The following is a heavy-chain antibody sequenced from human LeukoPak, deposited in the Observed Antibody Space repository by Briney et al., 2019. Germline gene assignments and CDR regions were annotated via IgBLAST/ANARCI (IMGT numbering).Heavy chain of an antibody. J-gene: IGHJ6*02. Sequence: GGSLRLSCAASGFPFSSYAMTWVRQAPGKGLEWVSVIYSGGSTYYADSVKGRFTISRHNSKNTLYLQMNSLRAEDTAVYYCARPLQDYYYGMDVWGQGTTVTVSS. CDR3: ARPLQDYYYGMDV. D-gene: IGHD2-15*01. V-gene: IGHV3-53*04. CDR1: GFPFSSYA. CDR2: IYSGGST.